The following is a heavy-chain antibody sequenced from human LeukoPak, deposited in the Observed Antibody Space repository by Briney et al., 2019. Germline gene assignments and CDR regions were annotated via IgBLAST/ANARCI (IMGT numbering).Heavy chain of an antibody. CDR2: IYHNGST. Sequence: PSGTLSLTCAVSGDSIRSINWWSWVRQPPGKGLEWIGEIYHNGSTKYNPSLKSRVTISVDKSKNQFSLNMTSVTVADTAVYYCARVGYGLDFWGQGTLVTVSS. J-gene: IGHJ4*02. CDR3: ARVGYGLDF. D-gene: IGHD5-18*01. CDR1: GDSIRSINW. V-gene: IGHV4-4*02.